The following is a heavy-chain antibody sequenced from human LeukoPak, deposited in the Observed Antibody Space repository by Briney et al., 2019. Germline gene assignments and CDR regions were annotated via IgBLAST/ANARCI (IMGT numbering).Heavy chain of an antibody. J-gene: IGHJ4*02. V-gene: IGHV3-7*01. Sequence: GGSLRLSCAASGFTFSSYWMSWVRQAPGKGLEWVANIKQDGSEKYYVDSVKGRFTISRDNAKNSLYLQMNSLRAEDTAVYYCARDRRRLQIPLDYWGQGILVTVSS. CDR1: GFTFSSYW. D-gene: IGHD5-24*01. CDR2: IKQDGSEK. CDR3: ARDRRRLQIPLDY.